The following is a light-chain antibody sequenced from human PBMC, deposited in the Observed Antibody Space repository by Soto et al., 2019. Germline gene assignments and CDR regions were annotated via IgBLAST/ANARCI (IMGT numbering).Light chain of an antibody. CDR3: HQFASTPRT. J-gene: IGKJ1*01. Sequence: EIVLTKSPGTLSLSPGESATLSCRASQSVDRKYLAWYQQKPGQAPRLLIYGASSRATGIPPRFSGSGSGTEFVLTISGLEPEDFAVYYCHQFASTPRTFGQGTKVESK. V-gene: IGKV3-20*01. CDR1: QSVDRKY. CDR2: GAS.